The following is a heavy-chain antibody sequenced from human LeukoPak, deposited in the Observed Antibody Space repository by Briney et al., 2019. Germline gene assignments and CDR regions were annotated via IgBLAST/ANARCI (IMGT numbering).Heavy chain of an antibody. CDR2: IYYSGST. V-gene: IGHV4-39*01. CDR1: GGSFSGYY. CDR3: ARPKVRGVIGYFDY. Sequence: PSEALSLTCTVFGGSFSGYYWGWIRQPPRKGLEWIGSIYYSGSTYYNPSLKSRVTISVDTSKNQFSLKLSSVTAADTAVYYCARPKVRGVIGYFDYWGQGTLVTVSS. D-gene: IGHD3-10*01. J-gene: IGHJ4*02.